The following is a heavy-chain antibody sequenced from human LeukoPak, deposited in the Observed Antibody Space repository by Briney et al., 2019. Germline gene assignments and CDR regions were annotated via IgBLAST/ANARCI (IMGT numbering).Heavy chain of an antibody. CDR3: TTDPPRGY. V-gene: IGHV3-23*01. D-gene: IGHD3-10*01. J-gene: IGHJ4*02. Sequence: GGSLRLSCAASGFTFSNYAMSWVRQAPGKGLEWVSGISGTSGRTYYADSVKGRFTISRDNSKNTLYLQMNSLKTEDTAVYYCTTDPPRGYWGQGTLVTVSS. CDR1: GFTFSNYA. CDR2: ISGTSGRT.